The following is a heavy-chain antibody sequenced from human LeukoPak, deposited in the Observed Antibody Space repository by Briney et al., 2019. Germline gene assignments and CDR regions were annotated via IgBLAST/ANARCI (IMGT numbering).Heavy chain of an antibody. Sequence: SETLSLTCAVSGGSITTTNWWSWVRQPPGKGLEWIGEVHLNGATNYNPSLESRFSMSIDKSNNHLSLEVTSVTAADTAMYYCTRESGAFSPFGFWSQGTLVTVFS. CDR2: VHLNGAT. D-gene: IGHD1-26*01. CDR3: TRESGAFSPFGF. CDR1: GGSITTTNW. V-gene: IGHV4-4*02. J-gene: IGHJ4*02.